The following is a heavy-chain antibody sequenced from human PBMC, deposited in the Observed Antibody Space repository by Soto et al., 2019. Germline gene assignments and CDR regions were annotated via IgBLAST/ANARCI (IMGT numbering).Heavy chain of an antibody. J-gene: IGHJ5*02. CDR1: GGSISNSANH. CDR2: IYYSGGT. CDR3: AKGVRGVPNWFDP. V-gene: IGHV4-31*03. D-gene: IGHD3-10*01. Sequence: QVQLQESGPGLVRPSQTLSLSCTVSGGSISNSANHWSWIRQHPGEGLEWIGYIYYSGGTYYSPSLKARVTMSIDASKNQFSLKLSSVTAADTAVYYCAKGVRGVPNWFDPWGQGTRVTVAS.